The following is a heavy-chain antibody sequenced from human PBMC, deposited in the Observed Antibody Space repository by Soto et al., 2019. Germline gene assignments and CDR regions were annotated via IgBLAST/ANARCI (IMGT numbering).Heavy chain of an antibody. D-gene: IGHD3-22*01. J-gene: IGHJ3*02. CDR2: FDPEDGET. Sequence: RASVKVSCKVSGYTLTELSMHWVRQAPGKGLEWMGGFDPEDGETIYAQKFQGRVTMTEDTSTDTAYMELSSLRSEDTAVYYCATDRGSSGYYLNDAFDIWGQGTMVTVSS. CDR1: GYTLTELS. V-gene: IGHV1-24*01. CDR3: ATDRGSSGYYLNDAFDI.